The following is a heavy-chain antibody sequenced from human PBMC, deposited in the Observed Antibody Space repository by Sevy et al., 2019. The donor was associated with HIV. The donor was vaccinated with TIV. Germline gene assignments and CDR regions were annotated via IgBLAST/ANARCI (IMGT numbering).Heavy chain of an antibody. CDR3: ARRYFDL. Sequence: GGSLRLSCKGSGFTFSSFWMQWVSQAPGKGLEWVANIRQDGNELYYVDSVKGRFTISRDNAKNALYLQMDGLRVEDTAVYYCARRYFDLWGQGTLVTVSS. J-gene: IGHJ4*02. V-gene: IGHV3-7*01. CDR1: GFTFSSFW. CDR2: IRQDGNEL.